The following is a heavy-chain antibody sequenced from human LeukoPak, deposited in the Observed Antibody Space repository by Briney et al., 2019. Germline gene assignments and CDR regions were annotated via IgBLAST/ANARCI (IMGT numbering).Heavy chain of an antibody. CDR3: AREGRGSYSAFDI. CDR2: INHSGST. V-gene: IGHV4-34*01. CDR1: GGSFSGYY. J-gene: IGHJ3*02. D-gene: IGHD1-26*01. Sequence: SSETLSLTCAVYGGSFSGYYWSWIRQPPGKGLEWIGEINHSGSTNYNPSLKSRVTISVDTSKNQFSLKLSSVTAADTAVYYCAREGRGSYSAFDIWGQGTMVTVSS.